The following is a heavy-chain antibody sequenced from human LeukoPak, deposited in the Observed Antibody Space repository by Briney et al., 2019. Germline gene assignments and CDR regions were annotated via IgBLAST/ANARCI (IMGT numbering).Heavy chain of an antibody. Sequence: GGSLRLSCAVSGITLSNYGMSWVRQAPGKGLEWVAGISDSGGITKYADSVKGRFTISRDNSKNTLYLQMNSLRAEDTAVYFCAKRGVVIRVILVGFHKEAYYFDSWGQGALVTASS. D-gene: IGHD3-22*01. CDR1: GITLSNYG. CDR3: AKRGVVIRVILVGFHKEAYYFDS. V-gene: IGHV3-23*01. CDR2: ISDSGGIT. J-gene: IGHJ4*02.